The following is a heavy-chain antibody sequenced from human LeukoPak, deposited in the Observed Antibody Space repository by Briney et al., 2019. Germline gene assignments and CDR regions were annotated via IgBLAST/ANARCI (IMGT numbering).Heavy chain of an antibody. Sequence: SETLSLTCTVSGGSISSYYWSWIRQPPGKGLEWIGYFYYSGSTNYNPSLKSRVTISVDTSKNQFSLKLSSVTAADTAVYYCARQNWEYYFDYWGQGTLVTVSS. J-gene: IGHJ4*02. CDR1: GGSISSYY. D-gene: IGHD7-27*01. CDR2: FYYSGST. CDR3: ARQNWEYYFDY. V-gene: IGHV4-59*08.